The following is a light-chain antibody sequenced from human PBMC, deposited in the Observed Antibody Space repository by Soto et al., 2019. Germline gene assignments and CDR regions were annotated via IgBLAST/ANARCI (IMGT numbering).Light chain of an antibody. CDR3: LQDYNYPRT. CDR1: QGIRND. V-gene: IGKV1-6*01. Sequence: ALQMTQSPSSLSASVGDRVTITCRASQGIRNDLGWYQQKPGKAPKLLIYAASSLQSGVPSRFSDSGSGTSFTLTISSLQPEDFATYYCLQDYNYPRTFGQGTKVEIK. J-gene: IGKJ1*01. CDR2: AAS.